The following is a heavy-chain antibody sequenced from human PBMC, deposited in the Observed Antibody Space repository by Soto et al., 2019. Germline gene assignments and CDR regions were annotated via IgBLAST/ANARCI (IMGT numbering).Heavy chain of an antibody. CDR2: IRRKANNYAT. Sequence: EVQLVESGGGLVQPGGSLKLSCAVSGLTFSGSAMHWVRQASGKGLEWVGHIRRKANNYATAYAASVKGRFTISRDDSKTTAYLQMNSLKTEDTAVYYCSANDHDDHTNFDQWGQGTVVTVSS. CDR1: GLTFSGSA. D-gene: IGHD3-16*01. V-gene: IGHV3-73*01. J-gene: IGHJ4*02. CDR3: SANDHDDHTNFDQ.